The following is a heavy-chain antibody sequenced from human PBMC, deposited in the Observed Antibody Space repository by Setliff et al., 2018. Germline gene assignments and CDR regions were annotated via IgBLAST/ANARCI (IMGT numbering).Heavy chain of an antibody. CDR2: VSTYNGDT. Sequence: ASVKVSCKTPGKTDDSYHIHWVRQAPGQGLEWMGWVSTYNGDTKYAQNFRGRVTMTTDTSTSTVYMELRTLRSDDTAVYFCARRPIALAGYRKGAFDIWGQGTMVTVSS. CDR1: GKTDDSYH. CDR3: ARRPIALAGYRKGAFDI. J-gene: IGHJ3*02. D-gene: IGHD6-19*01. V-gene: IGHV1-18*01.